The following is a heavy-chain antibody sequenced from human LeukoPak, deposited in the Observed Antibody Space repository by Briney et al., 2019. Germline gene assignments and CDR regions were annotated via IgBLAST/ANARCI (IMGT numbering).Heavy chain of an antibody. J-gene: IGHJ4*02. D-gene: IGHD2-2*01. CDR2: ISGSGGST. Sequence: GGSLRLSCAASGLTFSSYAMSWVRQAPGKGLEWVSAISGSGGSTYYADSVKGRFTISRDNSKNTLYLQMNSLRAEDTAVYYCAKDEGVVVVPAAIHYWGQGTLVTVSS. CDR3: AKDEGVVVVPAAIHY. CDR1: GLTFSSYA. V-gene: IGHV3-23*01.